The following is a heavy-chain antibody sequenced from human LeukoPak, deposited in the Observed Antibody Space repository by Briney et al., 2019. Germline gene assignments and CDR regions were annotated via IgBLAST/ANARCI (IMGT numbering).Heavy chain of an antibody. V-gene: IGHV3-23*01. D-gene: IGHD1-26*01. CDR3: AKKGATTKDFDH. J-gene: IGHJ4*02. CDR1: GFISCSFS. Sequence: VGSLRLSCDASGFISCSFSMSWVRQAPGTGLEWVSGISDSGDGTHYADPVKGRYAISRDNSRNTLYLQMNSLTADDTAVYYCAKKGATTKDFDHWGQGTLVTVSS. CDR2: ISDSGDGT.